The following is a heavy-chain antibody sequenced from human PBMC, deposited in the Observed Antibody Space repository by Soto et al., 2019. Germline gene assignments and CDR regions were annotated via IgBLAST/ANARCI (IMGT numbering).Heavy chain of an antibody. V-gene: IGHV4-39*01. D-gene: IGHD1-26*01. Sequence: PSETLSLTCTISGDSISSSYYWGWIRQPPGKGMEWIGSFYSSGTTYYNPCLRSRVTIFVAPSKNQFSLKLGSVTAADTAVYYCARLTTYQRDWEGYHYYGMDVWGQGTTVTVSS. CDR3: ARLTTYQRDWEGYHYYGMDV. J-gene: IGHJ6*02. CDR2: FYSSGTT. CDR1: GDSISSSYY.